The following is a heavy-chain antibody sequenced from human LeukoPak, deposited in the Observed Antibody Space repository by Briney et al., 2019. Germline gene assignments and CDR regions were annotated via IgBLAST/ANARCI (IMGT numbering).Heavy chain of an antibody. V-gene: IGHV3-30-3*01. CDR1: GFTFSSYA. CDR3: ARDLHTNYYDSSGCDY. D-gene: IGHD3-22*01. J-gene: IGHJ4*02. Sequence: GRSLRLSCAASGFTFSSYAMHWVRQAPGKGLEWVAVISYDGSNKYYADSVKGRFTISRDNSKNTLYLQMNSLRAEDTAVYYCARDLHTNYYDSSGCDYWGQGTLVTVSS. CDR2: ISYDGSNK.